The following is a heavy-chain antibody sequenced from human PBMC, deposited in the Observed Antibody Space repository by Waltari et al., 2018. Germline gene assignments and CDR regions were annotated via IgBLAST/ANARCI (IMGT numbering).Heavy chain of an antibody. V-gene: IGHV3-21*01. CDR2: ISSSSSYI. CDR1: GFTFSSYR. CDR3: AREEMTFWFDY. Sequence: EVQLVESGGGLVKPGGSLRLSCAASGFTFSSYRMNWFRQAPGKGLEWVSSISSSSSYIYYADSVKGRFTISRDNAKNSLYLQMNSLRAEDTAVYYCAREEMTFWFDYWGQGTLVTVSS. J-gene: IGHJ4*02.